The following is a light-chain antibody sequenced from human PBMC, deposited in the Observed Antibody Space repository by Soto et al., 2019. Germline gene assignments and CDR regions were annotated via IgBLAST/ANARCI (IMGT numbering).Light chain of an antibody. V-gene: IGLV1-40*01. Sequence: QSVLTQPPSVSGAPGQRVTISCTGSSSNIGAGYDVHWYQQLPGTAPKFLIYGNNNRPSGVPDRFSGSKSGTSASLAITGLQAEDEADYYCQSYDSSRSLVVFGGGTKLTVL. CDR1: SSNIGAGYD. CDR3: QSYDSSRSLVV. J-gene: IGLJ2*01. CDR2: GNN.